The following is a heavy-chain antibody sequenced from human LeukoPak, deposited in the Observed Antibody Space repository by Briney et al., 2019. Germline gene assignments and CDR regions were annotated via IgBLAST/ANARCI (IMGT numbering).Heavy chain of an antibody. Sequence: HPGGSLRLSCAASGFTFSSYGMHWVRQAPGKGLEWVAVISYDGSNKYYADSVKGRFTISRDNSKNALYLQMNSLRAEDTAVYYCAKDQGYSSSWYAFDIWGQGTMVTVSS. D-gene: IGHD6-13*01. CDR1: GFTFSSYG. J-gene: IGHJ3*02. CDR2: ISYDGSNK. CDR3: AKDQGYSSSWYAFDI. V-gene: IGHV3-30*18.